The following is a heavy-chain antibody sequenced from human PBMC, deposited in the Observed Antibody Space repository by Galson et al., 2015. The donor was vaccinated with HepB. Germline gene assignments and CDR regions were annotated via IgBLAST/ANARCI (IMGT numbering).Heavy chain of an antibody. CDR3: AKGGRSYLSDDVFYPGFDD. J-gene: IGHJ4*02. Sequence: SLRLSCAASGFRFRSDGMHWVRQAPGKGLEWVAGISYDGGKEHYADSVKGRFTISRDNSKDTLYLLMNSLRAEGTAVYFCAKGGRSYLSDDVFYPGFDDWGQGTLVTVSS. CDR2: ISYDGGKE. D-gene: IGHD3-10*01. V-gene: IGHV3-30*18. CDR1: GFRFRSDG.